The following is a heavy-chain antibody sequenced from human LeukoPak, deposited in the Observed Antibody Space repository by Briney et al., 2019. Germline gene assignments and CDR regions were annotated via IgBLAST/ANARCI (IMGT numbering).Heavy chain of an antibody. CDR2: IYTSGST. J-gene: IGHJ4*02. CDR3: ARLAGIYFDY. D-gene: IGHD6-19*01. Sequence: SETLSLTCTVSGVSISSYYWSWIRQPPGKGLEWIGYIYTSGSTNYNPSLKSRVTISVDTSKNQFSLKLSSVTAADTAVYYCARLAGIYFDYWGQGTLVTVSS. V-gene: IGHV4-4*09. CDR1: GVSISSYY.